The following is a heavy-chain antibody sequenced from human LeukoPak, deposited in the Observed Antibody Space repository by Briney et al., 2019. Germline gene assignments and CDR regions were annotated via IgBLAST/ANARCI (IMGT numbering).Heavy chain of an antibody. CDR2: INTANGNT. CDR1: GYKFTNYV. Sequence: ASVKVSCKAPGYKFTNYVMHWVRQTPGQRLEWMGWINTANGNTNCSQKFQGRVTITRDTPATTVYMELTSLRSEDTAVYYCAREVAIWGQGTLVTVSS. V-gene: IGHV1-3*04. J-gene: IGHJ4*02. CDR3: AREVAI.